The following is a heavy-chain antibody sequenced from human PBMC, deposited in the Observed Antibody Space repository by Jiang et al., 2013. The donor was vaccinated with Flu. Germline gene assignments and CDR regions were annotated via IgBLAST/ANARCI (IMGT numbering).Heavy chain of an antibody. CDR3: ARDAGGGYNWFDP. Sequence: PGLVKPSETLSLTCTVSGVSISSAYWNWIRQSPGKGLEWIGYVYYSGTTNYNPSLKSRVTISVDTSKNQFSLRLTSVTAADTAVYYCARDAGGGYNWFDPWGPGNPGHRLL. CDR2: VYYSGTT. CDR1: GVSISSAY. J-gene: IGHJ5*02. D-gene: IGHD1-26*01. V-gene: IGHV4-59*01.